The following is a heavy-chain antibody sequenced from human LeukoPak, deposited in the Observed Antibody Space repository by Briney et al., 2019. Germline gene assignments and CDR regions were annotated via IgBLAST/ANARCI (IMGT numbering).Heavy chain of an antibody. J-gene: IGHJ3*02. CDR1: GFTFSSYS. Sequence: GGSLRLSCAASGFTFSSYSMNWVRQAPGKGLEWVSSISSSSSYIYYADSVKGRFTISRDNAKNSLYLQMNSLRAEDTAVYYCAREDSSGWSGDAFDIWGQGTWSPSLQ. V-gene: IGHV3-21*01. CDR2: ISSSSSYI. D-gene: IGHD6-19*01. CDR3: AREDSSGWSGDAFDI.